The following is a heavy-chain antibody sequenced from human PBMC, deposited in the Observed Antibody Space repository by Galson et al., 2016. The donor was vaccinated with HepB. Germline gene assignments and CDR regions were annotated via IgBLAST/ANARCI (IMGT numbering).Heavy chain of an antibody. J-gene: IGHJ5*02. CDR3: ARDNSSTNSWWFDP. Sequence: SVKVSCKASGYTFTRHYMHWVRQAPGQGLEWMGLINPTGTATTYAQKFQGRVTMTRDTSTSTDYMELSSLRSEDTALYYCARDNSSTNSWWFDPWGQGTLVIVSS. D-gene: IGHD2-2*01. CDR1: GYTFTRHY. CDR2: INPTGTAT. V-gene: IGHV1-46*01.